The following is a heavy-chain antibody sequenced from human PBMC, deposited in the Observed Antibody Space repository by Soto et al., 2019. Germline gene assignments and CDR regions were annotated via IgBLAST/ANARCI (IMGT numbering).Heavy chain of an antibody. CDR3: AGGKSRGAIGGGTPWASPIQRPPEAFDI. J-gene: IGHJ3*02. CDR1: GGSFSGYY. D-gene: IGHD1-26*01. CDR2: INHSGST. Sequence: PSETLSLTCALYGGSFSGYYWSWIRQPPGKGLEWIGEINHSGSTNYNPPLKSRVAISVDTSKNQFSLKLTSVTAADTAVYYCAGGKSRGAIGGGTPWASPIQRPPEAFDIWGPGTMVTVSS. V-gene: IGHV4-34*01.